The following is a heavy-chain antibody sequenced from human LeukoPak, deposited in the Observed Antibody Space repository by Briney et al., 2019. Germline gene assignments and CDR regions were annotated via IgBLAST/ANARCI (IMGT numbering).Heavy chain of an antibody. D-gene: IGHD6-6*01. Sequence: SETLSLTCTVSGGSISSSSYYWGWLRQPPGKGLEWIGSIYYSGSTYYNPSLKSRVTISVDTSKNQFSLKLSSVTAADTAVYYCARHARAARHYYYYYMDVWGKGTTVTVSS. CDR2: IYYSGST. J-gene: IGHJ6*03. CDR3: ARHARAARHYYYYYMDV. CDR1: GGSISSSSYY. V-gene: IGHV4-39*01.